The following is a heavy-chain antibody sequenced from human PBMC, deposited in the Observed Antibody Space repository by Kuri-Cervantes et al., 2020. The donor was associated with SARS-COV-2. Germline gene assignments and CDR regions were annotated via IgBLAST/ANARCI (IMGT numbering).Heavy chain of an antibody. Sequence: ASVKVSCKASGYTFTNYYVHWVRQAPGQGLEWMGWINPRSGGTKSAQKFQGRVTMTRDTSISTAYMELSRLRSDDTAVYYCARTRADFGVVIIYYFDYWGQGTLVTVSS. V-gene: IGHV1-2*02. J-gene: IGHJ4*02. CDR2: INPRSGGT. D-gene: IGHD3-3*01. CDR1: GYTFTNYY. CDR3: ARTRADFGVVIIYYFDY.